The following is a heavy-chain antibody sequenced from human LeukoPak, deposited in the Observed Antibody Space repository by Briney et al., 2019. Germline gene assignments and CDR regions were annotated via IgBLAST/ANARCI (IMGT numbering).Heavy chain of an antibody. CDR2: INPNSGGT. CDR1: GYTFTDHF. D-gene: IGHD6-6*01. Sequence: ASVKVSCKASGYTFTDHFLYWLRQAPGQGLEWMGWINPNSGGTTYAQKFQGRVTMTRDTSISTAYMQLSRLRSDDTAVYYCARDADSSSVDYWGQGTLVTVSS. V-gene: IGHV1-2*02. CDR3: ARDADSSSVDY. J-gene: IGHJ4*02.